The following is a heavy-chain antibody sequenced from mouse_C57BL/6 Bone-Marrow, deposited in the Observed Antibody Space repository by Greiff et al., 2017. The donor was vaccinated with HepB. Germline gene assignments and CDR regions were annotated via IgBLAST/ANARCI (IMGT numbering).Heavy chain of an antibody. CDR3: ARESGSSLRYWYFDV. V-gene: IGHV1-26*01. Sequence: VQLQQSGPELVKPGASVKISCKASGYTFTDYYMNWVKQSHGKSLEWIGDINPNNGGTSYNQKFKGKATLTVDKSSSTAYMELRSLTSEDSAVYYCARESGSSLRYWYFDVWGTGTTVTVSS. CDR2: INPNNGGT. D-gene: IGHD1-1*01. J-gene: IGHJ1*03. CDR1: GYTFTDYY.